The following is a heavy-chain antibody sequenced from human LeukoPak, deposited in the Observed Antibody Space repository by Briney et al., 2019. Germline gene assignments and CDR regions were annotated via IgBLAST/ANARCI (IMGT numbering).Heavy chain of an antibody. J-gene: IGHJ4*02. CDR2: ISSGGSYI. CDR1: GFTFRSYT. V-gene: IGHV3-21*01. Sequence: NPGESLRLSCAASGFTFRSYTMNWVRQAPGKGLEWVSSISSGGSYIYYADSVKGRFTISRDNTKNSLYLQMNSLRAEDTAVYYCATTSEDYWGQGTLVTVSS. CDR3: ATTSEDY.